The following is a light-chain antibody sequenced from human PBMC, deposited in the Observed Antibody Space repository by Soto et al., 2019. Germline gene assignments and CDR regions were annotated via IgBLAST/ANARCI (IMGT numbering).Light chain of an antibody. CDR2: DNG. J-gene: IGLJ2*01. CDR3: GTWDNSLSVV. CDR1: SSNIGSNY. V-gene: IGLV1-51*01. Sequence: QSVLTQPPSVSAAPGQKVTISCSGSSSNIGSNYVSWYQQLPGAAPKLLIYDNGKRPSGIPDRFSGSQSGTSATLGITGLQTGDEADYYCGTWDNSLSVVFGGGTQLTVL.